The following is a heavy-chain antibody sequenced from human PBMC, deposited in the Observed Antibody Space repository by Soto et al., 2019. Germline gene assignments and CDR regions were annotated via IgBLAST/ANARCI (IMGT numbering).Heavy chain of an antibody. V-gene: IGHV3-30-3*01. CDR3: AREVEYTSAFGISSSFDY. CDR1: GLTLSSYA. Sequence: PGGSLRLSCAASGLTLSSYAIHWVRQAPGKWLEWVTVISKGGSNLYFADSVKGRFTISRDNSKNTLYLQMNSLRSEDTAVYYCAREVEYTSAFGISSSFDYWGQGXLVTVYS. J-gene: IGHJ4*02. CDR2: ISKGGSNL. D-gene: IGHD6-19*01.